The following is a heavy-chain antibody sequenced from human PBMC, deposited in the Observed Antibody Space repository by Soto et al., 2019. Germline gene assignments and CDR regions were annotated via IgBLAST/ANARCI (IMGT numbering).Heavy chain of an antibody. CDR3: VRDVESPGISGSWGAFDI. CDR1: GGSIRNYF. V-gene: IGHV4-4*07. CDR2: IYSSGNT. Sequence: QVQLRESGPGLVKPSETLSLICTVSGGSIRNYFWTWIRQPAGKGLEWIGRIYSSGNTVYNASLKSRVTMSIDMSKNQFSLKLSSMTAADTAVYYCVRDVESPGISGSWGAFDIWGQGTVVTVSS. D-gene: IGHD1-20*01. J-gene: IGHJ3*02.